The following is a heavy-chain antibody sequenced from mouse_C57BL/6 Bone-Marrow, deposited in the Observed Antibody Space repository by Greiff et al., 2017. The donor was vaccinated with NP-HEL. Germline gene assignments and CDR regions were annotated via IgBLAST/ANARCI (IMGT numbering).Heavy chain of an antibody. Sequence: QVQLQQSGAELAKPGASVKLSCKASGYTFTSYWMHWVKQRPGQGLEWIGYINPSSGYTKYNQKFKDKATLTADKSSSTAHMQLSSLTYEDSAVYYCARDGSRTYYAMDYWGQGTSVTVSS. D-gene: IGHD1-1*01. J-gene: IGHJ4*01. CDR3: ARDGSRTYYAMDY. CDR2: INPSSGYT. CDR1: GYTFTSYW. V-gene: IGHV1-7*01.